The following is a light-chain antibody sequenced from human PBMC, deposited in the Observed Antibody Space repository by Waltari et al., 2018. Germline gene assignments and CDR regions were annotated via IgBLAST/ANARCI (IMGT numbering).Light chain of an antibody. J-gene: IGKJ1*01. CDR2: KVS. CDR3: QQYSSYSRT. V-gene: IGKV1-5*03. CDR1: QSISNW. Sequence: DIQMTQSPSTLSASVGDRVTITCRASQSISNWLAWYQQKPGKAPKLLIYKVSSLESGFPSRFSGSGSGTEFTLTISSLQPDDFATYYCQQYSSYSRTFGQGTKVEIK.